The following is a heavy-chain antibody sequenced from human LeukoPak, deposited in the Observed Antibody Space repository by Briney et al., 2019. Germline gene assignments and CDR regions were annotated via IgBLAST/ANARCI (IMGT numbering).Heavy chain of an antibody. Sequence: GASVKVSCKASGYTFTSYAMNWVRQAPGQGLEWMGWMNPNSGNTGYAQKFQGRVTITRNTSISTAYMELSSLRSEDTAVYYCARVGRGVTRNWFDPWGQGTLVTVSS. CDR2: MNPNSGNT. D-gene: IGHD3-10*01. CDR1: GYTFTSYA. CDR3: ARVGRGVTRNWFDP. V-gene: IGHV1-8*03. J-gene: IGHJ5*02.